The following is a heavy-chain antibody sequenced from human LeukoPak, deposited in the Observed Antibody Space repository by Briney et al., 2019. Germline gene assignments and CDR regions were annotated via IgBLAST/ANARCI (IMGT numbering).Heavy chain of an antibody. V-gene: IGHV1-69*13. CDR3: ARGYCSGGSCYFRGNWFDP. D-gene: IGHD2-15*01. J-gene: IGHJ5*02. Sequence: ASVKVSCKASGGTFSSYAISWVRQAPGQGLEWMGGIIPIFGTANYAQKFQGRVTITADESTSTAYMELSSLRSEDTAVYYCARGYCSGGSCYFRGNWFDPWGQGTLVTVSS. CDR1: GGTFSSYA. CDR2: IIPIFGTA.